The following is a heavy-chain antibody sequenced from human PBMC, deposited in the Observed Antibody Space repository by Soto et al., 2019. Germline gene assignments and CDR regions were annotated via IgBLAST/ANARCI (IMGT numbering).Heavy chain of an antibody. Sequence: GASVKVSCKASGYTFTSYAMHWVRQAPGQRLEWMGWINAGNGNTKYSQKFQGRVTITRDTSASTAYMELSSLRSEDTAVYYCATQDPPPGIAAPGSFDYWGQGTLVTGSS. J-gene: IGHJ4*02. CDR3: ATQDPPPGIAAPGSFDY. D-gene: IGHD6-13*01. V-gene: IGHV1-3*01. CDR2: INAGNGNT. CDR1: GYTFTSYA.